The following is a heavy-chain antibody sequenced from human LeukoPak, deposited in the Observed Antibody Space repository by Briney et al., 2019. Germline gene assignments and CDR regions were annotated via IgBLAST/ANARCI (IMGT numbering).Heavy chain of an antibody. Sequence: GGSLRLSCAASGFTFSSYDMHWVRHPTGKGLEWVSAIGTAGDTYYPGSVKGRFTISRENAKNSLYLQMNSLRAGDTAVYYCARGLGYDILTGDSSDYDAFDIWGQGTMVTVSS. D-gene: IGHD3-9*01. V-gene: IGHV3-13*01. J-gene: IGHJ3*02. CDR3: ARGLGYDILTGDSSDYDAFDI. CDR2: IGTAGDT. CDR1: GFTFSSYD.